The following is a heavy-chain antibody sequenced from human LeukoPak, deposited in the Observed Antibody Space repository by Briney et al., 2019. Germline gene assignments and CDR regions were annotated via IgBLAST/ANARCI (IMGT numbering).Heavy chain of an antibody. J-gene: IGHJ4*02. V-gene: IGHV3-33*06. Sequence: GGSLRLSCAASGFTFSSYGLHWVRQAPGKGLEWVAVIWYDGSNKYYADSVKGRFTISRDNSKNTLYLQMNSLRAEDTAVYYCAKDLHFLSSGWYAFDYWGQGTLVTVSS. D-gene: IGHD6-19*01. CDR1: GFTFSSYG. CDR3: AKDLHFLSSGWYAFDY. CDR2: IWYDGSNK.